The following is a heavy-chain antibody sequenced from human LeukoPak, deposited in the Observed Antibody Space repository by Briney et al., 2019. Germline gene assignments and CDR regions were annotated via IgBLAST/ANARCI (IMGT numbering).Heavy chain of an antibody. J-gene: IGHJ4*02. Sequence: PSETLSLTCTVSGGSVSSGSYYWSWIRQPPGKGLEWIGYIYYSGSTNYNPSLKSRVTISVDTSKNQFSLKLSSVTAADTAVYYCARDWIALDYWGQGTLVTVSS. CDR3: ARDWIALDY. D-gene: IGHD2-2*03. V-gene: IGHV4-61*01. CDR2: IYYSGST. CDR1: GGSVSSGSYY.